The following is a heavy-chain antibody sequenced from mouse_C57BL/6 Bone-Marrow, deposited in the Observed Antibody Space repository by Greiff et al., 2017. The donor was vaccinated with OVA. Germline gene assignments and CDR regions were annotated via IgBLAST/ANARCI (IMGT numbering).Heavy chain of an antibody. Sequence: EVMLVESGGGLVQPGGSLKLSCAASGFTFSDYGMAWVRQAPRKGPEWVAFISNSAYSIYYADTVTGRFTISRENAKNTLYLEMSSLRSEDTAMYYCARWPVVATDYAMDYWGQGTSVTVSS. CDR2: ISNSAYSI. CDR3: ARWPVVATDYAMDY. V-gene: IGHV5-15*01. D-gene: IGHD1-1*01. CDR1: GFTFSDYG. J-gene: IGHJ4*01.